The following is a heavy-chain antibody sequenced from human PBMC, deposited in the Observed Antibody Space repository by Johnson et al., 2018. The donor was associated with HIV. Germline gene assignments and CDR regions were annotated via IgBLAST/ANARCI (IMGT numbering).Heavy chain of an antibody. CDR1: GFTFSSYD. J-gene: IGHJ3*02. CDR3: ARDQHNYYDSSERAFDI. CDR2: IGTAGDT. D-gene: IGHD3-22*01. Sequence: VQLVESGGGLVQPGGSLRLSCAASGFTFSSYDMHWVRQATGKGLEWVSAIGTAGDTYYPGSVKGRFTISRENAKNSLYLQMNSLRAEDTAVYYCARDQHNYYDSSERAFDIWGQGTMVTVSS. V-gene: IGHV3-13*01.